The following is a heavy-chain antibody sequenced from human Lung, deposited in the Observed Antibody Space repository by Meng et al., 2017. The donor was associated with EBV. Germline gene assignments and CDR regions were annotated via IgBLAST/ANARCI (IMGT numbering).Heavy chain of an antibody. J-gene: IGHJ4*02. Sequence: QESGPARVQPSQTLSLPCTVSGGSVLSGGYYWSWIRQQPGKGLEWIGYIYYTGSSFYNPSLKSRVTISVDTSKNQFSLNLSSVTAADTAVYYCANAGRFGESLGDYWGQGTLVTVSS. CDR3: ANAGRFGESLGDY. CDR2: IYYTGSS. V-gene: IGHV4-31*03. CDR1: GGSVLSGGYY. D-gene: IGHD3-10*01.